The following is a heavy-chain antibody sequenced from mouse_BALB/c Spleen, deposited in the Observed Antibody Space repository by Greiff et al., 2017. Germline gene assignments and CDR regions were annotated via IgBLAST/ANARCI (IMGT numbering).Heavy chain of an antibody. V-gene: IGHV2-2*02. Sequence: VQGVESGPGLVQPSQSLSITCTVSGFSLTSYGVHWVRQSPGKGLEWLGVIWSGGSTDYNAAFISRLSISKDNSKSQVFFKMNSLQANDTAIYYCARKDGNYVGFAYWGQGTLVTVSA. J-gene: IGHJ3*01. CDR2: IWSGGST. CDR1: GFSLTSYG. CDR3: ARKDGNYVGFAY. D-gene: IGHD2-1*01.